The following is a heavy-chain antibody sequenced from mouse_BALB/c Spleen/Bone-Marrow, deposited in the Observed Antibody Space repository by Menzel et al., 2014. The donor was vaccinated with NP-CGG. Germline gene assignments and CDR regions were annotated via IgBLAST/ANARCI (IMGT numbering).Heavy chain of an antibody. CDR2: IYPGNSDN. CDR3: TTLARNGFDY. J-gene: IGHJ2*01. CDR1: GYTFSNYW. Sequence: VQLQQSGTVLARPGTAVKMSRKASGYTFSNYWMHWAKQRPGQGLDWIGTIYPGNSDNTYNQKFKGKAKLTADTSTSTAYMELSSLTNEDSAVYYCTTLARNGFDYWGQGTTLTVSS. V-gene: IGHV1-5*01. D-gene: IGHD3-1*01.